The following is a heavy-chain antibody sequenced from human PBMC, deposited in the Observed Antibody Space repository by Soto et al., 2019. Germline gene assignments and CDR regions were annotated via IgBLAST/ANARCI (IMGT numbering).Heavy chain of an antibody. D-gene: IGHD3-10*01. J-gene: IGHJ4*02. Sequence: SETLSLTCAVSGYSIGSGYYWGWIRQPPGKGLEWIGSIYHSGSTYYNPSLKSRVTISVDTSKNQFSLKLSSVTAADTAVYYCARARITMVRGVIIIALFDYWGQGTLVTVS. CDR2: IYHSGST. V-gene: IGHV4-38-2*01. CDR1: GYSIGSGYY. CDR3: ARARITMVRGVIIIALFDY.